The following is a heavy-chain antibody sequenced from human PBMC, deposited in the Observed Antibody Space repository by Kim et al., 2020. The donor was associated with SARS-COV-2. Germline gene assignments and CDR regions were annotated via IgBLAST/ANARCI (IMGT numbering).Heavy chain of an antibody. V-gene: IGHV3-7*01. CDR3: ASGPLSSWYIAFDI. Sequence: VTAVKGRSTISRDNAKNSLYLQMNSLRAEDTAVYYCASGPLSSWYIAFDIWGQGTMVTVSS. D-gene: IGHD6-13*01. J-gene: IGHJ3*02.